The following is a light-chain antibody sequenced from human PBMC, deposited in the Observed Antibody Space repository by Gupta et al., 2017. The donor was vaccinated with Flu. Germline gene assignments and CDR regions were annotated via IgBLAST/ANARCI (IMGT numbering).Light chain of an antibody. Sequence: ILLTQSPEPLPVSPGQRATINCQPSQSVLYSANNKNYLAWYQQKPGQPPKLLIYWASTRESGVPDRFSGSGSGTDFTLTISSLQAEDVAVYYCQQYNSTPQTFGQGTKVEIK. CDR3: QQYNSTPQT. V-gene: IGKV4-1*01. J-gene: IGKJ1*01. CDR1: QSVLYSANNKNY. CDR2: WAS.